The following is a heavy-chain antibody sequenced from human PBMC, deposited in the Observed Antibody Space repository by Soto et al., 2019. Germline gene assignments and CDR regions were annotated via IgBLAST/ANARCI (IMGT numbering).Heavy chain of an antibody. D-gene: IGHD6-13*01. J-gene: IGHJ4*02. CDR2: ISSGGSTI. CDR1: GFTFSSFE. Sequence: VQLVESGGGLVQPGGSLRLSCAASGFTFSSFEMNWVRQTPRKGLEWLSYISSGGSTIYYADSVKGRFTTSRDNARNSLFLQMNSLRAEDTAVYYCVKQQILRRGFFDFWGQGTLVTVSS. CDR3: VKQQILRRGFFDF. V-gene: IGHV3-48*03.